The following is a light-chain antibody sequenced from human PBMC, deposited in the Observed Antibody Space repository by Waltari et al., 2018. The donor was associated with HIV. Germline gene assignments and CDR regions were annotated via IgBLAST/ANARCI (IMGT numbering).Light chain of an antibody. CDR3: QQYGSSPL. V-gene: IGKV3-20*01. CDR2: GAS. J-gene: IGKJ3*01. CDR1: QSVSSSY. Sequence: ELVLTQSPGTLSLSAGERATLSCRASQSVSSSYLAWYQQKPGQAPRLLIYGASSRATGIPDRFSGSGSGTDFTLTISRLEPEVFAVYYCQQYGSSPLFGPGTKVDIK.